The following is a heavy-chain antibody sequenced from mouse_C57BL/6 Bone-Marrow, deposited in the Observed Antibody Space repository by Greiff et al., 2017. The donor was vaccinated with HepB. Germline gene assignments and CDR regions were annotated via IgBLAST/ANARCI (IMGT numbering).Heavy chain of an antibody. CDR2: ISYDGSN. D-gene: IGHD1-1*01. Sequence: EVQLVESGPGLVKPSQSLSLTCSVTGYSITSGYYWNWIRQFPGNKLEWMGYISYDGSNNYNPSLKNRISITRDTSKNQFFLKLNSVTTEDTATYYCARAPRITTVVDWYFDVWGTGTTVTVSS. J-gene: IGHJ1*03. CDR1: GYSITSGYY. V-gene: IGHV3-6*01. CDR3: ARAPRITTVVDWYFDV.